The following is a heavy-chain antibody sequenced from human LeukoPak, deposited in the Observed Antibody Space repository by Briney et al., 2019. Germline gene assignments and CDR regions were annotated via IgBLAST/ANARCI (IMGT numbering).Heavy chain of an antibody. V-gene: IGHV3-53*01. CDR3: ARDHYYDSNGYGFCCMDV. CDR1: GFTVSSNY. D-gene: IGHD3-22*01. J-gene: IGHJ6*03. Sequence: PGGSLRLSCAASGFTVSSNYMTWVRQAPGKGLEWVSVIYSGGSTYYAGSVKGRFTISRDNSKNTLYLQMNSLRAEDTAVYYCARDHYYDSNGYGFCCMDVWGKGTTVTVSS. CDR2: IYSGGST.